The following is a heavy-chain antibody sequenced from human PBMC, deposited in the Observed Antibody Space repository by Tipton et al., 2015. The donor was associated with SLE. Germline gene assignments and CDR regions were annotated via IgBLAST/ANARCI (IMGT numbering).Heavy chain of an antibody. Sequence: TLSLTCTVSGGSISSSSYYWGWIRQPPGKGLEWIGRIYYSGSTYYNPSLKSRVPISVDTSKNQFSLKLSSVTAADTAVYYCARDRETAWELAHFDYWGQGTLVTVSS. CDR2: IYYSGST. D-gene: IGHD1-26*01. J-gene: IGHJ4*02. V-gene: IGHV4-39*07. CDR3: ARDRETAWELAHFDY. CDR1: GGSISSSSYY.